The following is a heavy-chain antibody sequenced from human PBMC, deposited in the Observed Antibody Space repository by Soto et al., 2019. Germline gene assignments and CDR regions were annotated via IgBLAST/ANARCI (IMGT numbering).Heavy chain of an antibody. J-gene: IGHJ2*01. CDR2: ISGGGDAA. Sequence: EVQLLESGGGLVQPGGSLRLSCAGSGFTFINYAMNWVRQAPGKGLEWVSSISGGGDAAFFGDSVRGRFTISRDNSKNTVTLQMNSLGVGDTAVYYCARKILGSTTRPDYWYFDLWGRDTLVTVSS. V-gene: IGHV3-23*01. D-gene: IGHD7-27*01. CDR3: ARKILGSTTRPDYWYFDL. CDR1: GFTFINYA.